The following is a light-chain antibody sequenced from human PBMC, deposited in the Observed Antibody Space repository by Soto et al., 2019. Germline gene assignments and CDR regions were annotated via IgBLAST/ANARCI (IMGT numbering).Light chain of an antibody. CDR2: DVS. Sequence: QSALTQPASVSGSPGQSITISFTGTTSVVGGSYFVSWYQHHPGKAPKLLIYDVSNRPSGVSDRFSGSKSGNTASLTISGLQAEDEADYYCSSETSSSAYVVLGGGTKVTVL. J-gene: IGLJ2*01. V-gene: IGLV2-14*01. CDR3: SSETSSSAYVV. CDR1: TSVVGGSYF.